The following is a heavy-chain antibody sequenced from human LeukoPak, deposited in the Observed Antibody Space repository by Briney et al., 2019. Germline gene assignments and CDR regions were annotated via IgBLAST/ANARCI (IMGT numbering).Heavy chain of an antibody. D-gene: IGHD6-19*01. CDR2: IKQDGSEK. CDR3: AKDLTVAGTY. Sequence: GGSLRLSCAASGFTFSSYAMSWVRQAPGKGLEWVANIKQDGSEKYYVDSVKGRFTISRDNAKNTLYLQMNSLRAEDTAVYYCAKDLTVAGTYWGQGTLVTVSS. CDR1: GFTFSSYA. V-gene: IGHV3-7*01. J-gene: IGHJ4*02.